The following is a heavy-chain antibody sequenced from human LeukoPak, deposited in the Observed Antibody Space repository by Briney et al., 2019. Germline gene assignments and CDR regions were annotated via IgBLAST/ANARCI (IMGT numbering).Heavy chain of an antibody. CDR3: AKTMVTGAFDI. Sequence: GGSLRLSCAASGFTFSSYSMYWVRQAPGKGLEWVSSISSSSSYIYYADSVKGRFTISRDNAKNSLCLQMNSLRAEDTAVYYCAKTMVTGAFDIWGQGTMVTVSS. J-gene: IGHJ3*02. CDR2: ISSSSSYI. CDR1: GFTFSSYS. D-gene: IGHD5-18*01. V-gene: IGHV3-21*01.